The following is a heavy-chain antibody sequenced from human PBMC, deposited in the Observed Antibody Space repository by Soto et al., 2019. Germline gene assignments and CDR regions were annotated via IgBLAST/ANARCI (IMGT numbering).Heavy chain of an antibody. CDR2: MNPNSGNT. CDR3: ARGVDIVVVVVPDNWFDP. D-gene: IGHD2-15*01. J-gene: IGHJ5*02. V-gene: IGHV1-8*01. CDR1: GYTFTSYD. Sequence: ASVKVSCKASGYTFTSYDINLVRQATGQGLEWMGWMNPNSGNTGYAQKFQGRVTMTRNTSISTAYMELSSLRSEDTAVYYCARGVDIVVVVVPDNWFDPWGQGTLVTVSS.